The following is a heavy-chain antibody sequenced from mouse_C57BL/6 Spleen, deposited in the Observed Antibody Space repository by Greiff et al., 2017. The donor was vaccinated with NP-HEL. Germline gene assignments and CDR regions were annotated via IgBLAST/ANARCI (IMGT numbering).Heavy chain of an antibody. CDR3: ARSYSNYSAWFAY. V-gene: IGHV7-3*01. Sequence: EVKLMESGGGLVQPGGSLSLSCAASGFTFTDYYMSWVRQPPGKALEWLGFIRNKANGYTTEYSASVKGRFTISRDNSQSILYLQMNALRAEDSATYYCARSYSNYSAWFAYWGQGTLVTVSA. D-gene: IGHD2-5*01. CDR1: GFTFTDYY. CDR2: IRNKANGYTT. J-gene: IGHJ3*01.